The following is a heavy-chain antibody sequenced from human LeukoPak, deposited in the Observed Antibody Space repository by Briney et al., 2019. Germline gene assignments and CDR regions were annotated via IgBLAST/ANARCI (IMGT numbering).Heavy chain of an antibody. D-gene: IGHD2-15*01. J-gene: IGHJ4*02. V-gene: IGHV3-53*01. CDR3: AREGDCSGGSCYQSY. Sequence: PGGSLRLSCAASGFTVSSNYMSWVRQAPGKGLEWVSVIYSGGSTYYADSVKGRFTISRDNSKNTLYLQMNSLRAEDTAVYYCAREGDCSGGSCYQSYRGQGTLVTVSS. CDR2: IYSGGST. CDR1: GFTVSSNY.